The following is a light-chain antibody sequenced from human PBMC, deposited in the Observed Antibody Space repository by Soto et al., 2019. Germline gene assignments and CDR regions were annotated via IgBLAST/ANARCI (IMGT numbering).Light chain of an antibody. Sequence: EIVLTQSPGTLSLSPGERATLSCGASQTVSGSYLAWYQQKPGQAPRLLIHGATNRATGIPDRFSGSRSGTDFSLTISRLEPEDSAVYYCQQYGSSTFPFGRGTKVDIX. CDR1: QTVSGSY. CDR2: GAT. J-gene: IGKJ3*01. V-gene: IGKV3-20*01. CDR3: QQYGSSTFP.